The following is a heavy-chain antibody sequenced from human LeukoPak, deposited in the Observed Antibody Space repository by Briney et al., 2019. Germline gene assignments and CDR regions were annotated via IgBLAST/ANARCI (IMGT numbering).Heavy chain of an antibody. D-gene: IGHD4-4*01. J-gene: IGHJ4*02. CDR2: INPSGGST. CDR3: ARDLAYSNYVGILDY. Sequence: ASVKVSCKASGYTFTSYYMHWVRQAPGQGLEWMGIINPSGGSTSYAQKLQGRVTMTRDTSTSTVYMELSSLGSEDTAVYYCARDLAYSNYVGILDYWGQGTLVTVSS. V-gene: IGHV1-46*01. CDR1: GYTFTSYY.